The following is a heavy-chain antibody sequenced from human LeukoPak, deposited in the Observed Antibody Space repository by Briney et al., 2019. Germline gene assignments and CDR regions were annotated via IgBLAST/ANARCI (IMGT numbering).Heavy chain of an antibody. CDR2: IYYSGST. D-gene: IGHD3-22*01. Sequence: SETLSLTCTVSGGSISSSSYYWGWIRQPPGKGLEWIGSIYYSGSTYYNPSLKSRVTISVDTSKNQFSLKLSSVTAADTAVYFCARVREDYYDSSGYLHCHFDYWGQGTLVTVSS. J-gene: IGHJ4*02. V-gene: IGHV4-39*07. CDR3: ARVREDYYDSSGYLHCHFDY. CDR1: GGSISSSSYY.